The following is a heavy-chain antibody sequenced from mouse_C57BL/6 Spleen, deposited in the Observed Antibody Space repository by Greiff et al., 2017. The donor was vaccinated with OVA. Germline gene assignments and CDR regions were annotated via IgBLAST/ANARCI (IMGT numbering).Heavy chain of an antibody. J-gene: IGHJ1*03. CDR3: ASYYGSSLWYFDV. CDR2: INPSSGYT. Sequence: VHLVESGAELAKPGASVKLSCKASGYTFTSYWMHWVKQRPGQGLEWIGYINPSSGYTKYNQKFKDKATLTADKSSSTAYMQLSSLTYEDSAVYYCASYYGSSLWYFDVWGTGTTVTVSS. D-gene: IGHD1-1*01. CDR1: GYTFTSYW. V-gene: IGHV1-7*01.